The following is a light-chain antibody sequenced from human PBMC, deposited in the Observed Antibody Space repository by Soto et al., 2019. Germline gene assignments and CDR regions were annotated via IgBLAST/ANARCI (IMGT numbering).Light chain of an antibody. CDR3: QQYHGFSRT. Sequence: DIQMYQSPSTLSATVGDRVTITCRASQSISSWLAWYQQKPGKAPKLLIYKASSLESGVPSRFSGSGSGTEFTLTISSMQPDDLATYYCQQYHGFSRTFGQGTKVDIK. V-gene: IGKV1-5*03. CDR1: QSISSW. CDR2: KAS. J-gene: IGKJ1*01.